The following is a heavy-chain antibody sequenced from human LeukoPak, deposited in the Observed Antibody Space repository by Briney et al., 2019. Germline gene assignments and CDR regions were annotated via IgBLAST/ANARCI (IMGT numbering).Heavy chain of an antibody. CDR2: IYWGDDK. V-gene: IGHV2-5*02. D-gene: IGHD3-22*01. Sequence: SGPTLVKPTQTLTLTCTFSGFSLSTSGVGVGWIRQPPGKALEWLALIYWGDDKRYSPSLKSRLTITKDTSKNQVVLTMTNMDPVDTATYYCARRQERYYYDSSGYYLAGWFDPWGQGTLVTVSS. CDR1: GFSLSTSGVG. J-gene: IGHJ5*02. CDR3: ARRQERYYYDSSGYYLAGWFDP.